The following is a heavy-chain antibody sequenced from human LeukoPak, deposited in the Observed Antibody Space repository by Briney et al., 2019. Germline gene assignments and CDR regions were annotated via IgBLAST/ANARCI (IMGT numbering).Heavy chain of an antibody. J-gene: IGHJ4*02. CDR3: TKGTIWLPFDY. CDR1: GFTFSNYA. CDR2: ISGSGGST. Sequence: GGSLRLSCAASGFTFSNYAMSWARQAPGKGLEWVSAISGSGGSTYYADSEKGRFTISRDNSKNTLYLQVNSLRAEATAVYYCTKGTIWLPFDYWGEGTLVTVSS. D-gene: IGHD5-18*01. V-gene: IGHV3-23*01.